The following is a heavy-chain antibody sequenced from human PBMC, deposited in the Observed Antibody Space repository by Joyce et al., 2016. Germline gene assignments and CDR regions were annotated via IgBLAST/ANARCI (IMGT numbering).Heavy chain of an antibody. CDR1: GGSLSGYY. J-gene: IGHJ4*02. D-gene: IGHD6-13*01. CDR3: ARGREYGSSHVDY. Sequence: QVQLQQWGAGLLKPAETLSLTCAAYGGSLSGYYWSWIRQPPGKGLEWIGEIHHSENSNYNPSLKSRVIISVDTSKNQFSLNLNSVTAADTAVYYCARGREYGSSHVDYWGQGTLVTVSS. CDR2: IHHSENS. V-gene: IGHV4-34*01.